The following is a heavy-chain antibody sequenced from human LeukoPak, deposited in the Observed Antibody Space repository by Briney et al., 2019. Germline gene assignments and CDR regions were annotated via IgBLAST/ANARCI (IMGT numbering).Heavy chain of an antibody. D-gene: IGHD3-10*01. J-gene: IGHJ4*02. CDR2: INHSGST. Sequence: PSETLSLTCAVYGGSFSGYYWSWIRQPPGKGLEWIGEINHSGSTNYNPSLKSRVTISVDTSKNQFSLKLSSVTAADTAVYYCARETNLISSGLDYWGLGTLVTVSS. CDR1: GGSFSGYY. CDR3: ARETNLISSGLDY. V-gene: IGHV4-34*01.